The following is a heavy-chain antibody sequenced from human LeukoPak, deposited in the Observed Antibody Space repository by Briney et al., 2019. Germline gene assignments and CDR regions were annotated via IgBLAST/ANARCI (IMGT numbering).Heavy chain of an antibody. CDR2: IRDDGGNK. V-gene: IGHV3-30*02. CDR1: GFTFSNFG. D-gene: IGHD1-26*01. CDR3: ARVSYSGSYSRVGWFDP. J-gene: IGHJ5*02. Sequence: GGSLRLSCAASGFTFSNFGIHWVRQAPGKGLEWVTFIRDDGGNKNYADSVKGRFTISRDNSKNTVYLQMNSLRADDTAVYFCARVSYSGSYSRVGWFDPWGQGTLVIVSS.